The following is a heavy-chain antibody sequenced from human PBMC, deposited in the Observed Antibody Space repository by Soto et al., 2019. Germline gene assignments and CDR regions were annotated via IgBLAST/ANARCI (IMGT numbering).Heavy chain of an antibody. CDR2: INHSGST. Sequence: QVQLQQWGAGLLKPSETLSLTCAVYGGSFSGYYWSWIRQPPGKVLAWSGEINHSGSTNYNPSLKSRVTISVDTSKNQFSLKLSSVTAADTAVYYCASSPWGSGPNGFDPWGQGTLVTVSS. D-gene: IGHD2-15*01. CDR3: ASSPWGSGPNGFDP. CDR1: GGSFSGYY. J-gene: IGHJ5*02. V-gene: IGHV4-34*01.